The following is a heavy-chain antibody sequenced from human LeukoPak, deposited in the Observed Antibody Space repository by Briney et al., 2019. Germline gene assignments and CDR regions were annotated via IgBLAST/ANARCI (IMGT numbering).Heavy chain of an antibody. D-gene: IGHD6-19*01. V-gene: IGHV4-38-2*02. CDR3: ARKGSSPYSSGWYRGSRAEYFQH. Sequence: SETLSLTCSVSDYSISSGYYWSWIRQPPGKGLECLGEINHSGSTNYNPSLKSRVTISVDTSKNQFSLKLSSVTAADTAVYYCARKGSSPYSSGWYRGSRAEYFQHWGQGTLVTVSS. CDR2: INHSGST. CDR1: DYSISSGYY. J-gene: IGHJ1*01.